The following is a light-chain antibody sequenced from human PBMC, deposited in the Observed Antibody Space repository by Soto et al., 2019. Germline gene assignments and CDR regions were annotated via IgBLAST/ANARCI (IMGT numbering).Light chain of an antibody. V-gene: IGLV2-14*01. CDR3: RSFTSSSTPYV. J-gene: IGLJ1*01. CDR2: DVS. CDR1: SSDVGGYNY. Sequence: QSALTQPASVSGSPGQSISISCTGTSSDVGGYNYVSWYQQHPGKAPKLMIYDVSNRPSGVSNRFSGSKSGNTASLTISGLRAEDEADYYCRSFTSSSTPYVFGTGTKVTVL.